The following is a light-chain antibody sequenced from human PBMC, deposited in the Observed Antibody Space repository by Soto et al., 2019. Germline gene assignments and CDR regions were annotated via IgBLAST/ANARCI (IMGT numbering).Light chain of an antibody. CDR3: QQYGSSP. J-gene: IGKJ1*01. CDR2: GAS. Sequence: EIVLTQSPGTLSLSPGERATLSCRASQSVSSTYLAWYQQKPGQAPRLLTYGASSRATGIPDRFSGSGSGTDFTLTISRLEPEDFAVYYCQQYGSSPFGRGTKVEIK. V-gene: IGKV3-20*01. CDR1: QSVSSTY.